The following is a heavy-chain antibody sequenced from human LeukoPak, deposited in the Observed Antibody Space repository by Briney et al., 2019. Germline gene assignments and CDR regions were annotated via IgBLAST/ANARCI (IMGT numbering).Heavy chain of an antibody. D-gene: IGHD5-12*01. CDR1: GGSISSFY. V-gene: IGHV4-59*12. J-gene: IGHJ3*01. CDR3: ARDLLALSGYDFEV. CDR2: IYYSGST. Sequence: SSETLSLTCTVSGGSISSFYWSWIRPPPGKGLEWIGYIYYSGSTNYNPSLKSRVTISVDTSKNQFSLKLSSVTAADTAVYYCARDLLALSGYDFEVWGQGTMVTVSS.